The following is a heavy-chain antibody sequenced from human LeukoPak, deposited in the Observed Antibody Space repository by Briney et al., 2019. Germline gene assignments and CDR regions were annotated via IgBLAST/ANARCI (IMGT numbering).Heavy chain of an antibody. D-gene: IGHD3-22*01. CDR1: GFTFSSYA. J-gene: IGHJ4*02. V-gene: IGHV3-23*01. CDR2: ISGSGGST. Sequence: PGGSLRLSCAASGFTFSSYAMSWVRQAPGKGLEWVSAISGSGGSTYYADSVKGRFTISRDNSKNTLYLQMNSLRAEDTAVYYCANAHFSGYYSKAFDYWGQGTLVTVSS. CDR3: ANAHFSGYYSKAFDY.